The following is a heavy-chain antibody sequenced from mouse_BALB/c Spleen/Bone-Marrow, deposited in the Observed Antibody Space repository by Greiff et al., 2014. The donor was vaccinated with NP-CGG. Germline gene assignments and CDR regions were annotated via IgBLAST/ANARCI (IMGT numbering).Heavy chain of an antibody. V-gene: IGHV1-18*01. D-gene: IGHD2-4*01. CDR3: ARGATMITTGDAMDY. CDR2: INPYNGGT. CDR1: GYSFTDYT. J-gene: IGHJ4*01. Sequence: VQLQQSGPELVKPGASMKISCKASGYSFTDYTMNWVKQSHGKNLEWIGLINPYNGGTDYSQKFKGKATLTVDKLSSTAYMELLSLTSEDSAVYYCARGATMITTGDAMDYWGQGTSVTVSS.